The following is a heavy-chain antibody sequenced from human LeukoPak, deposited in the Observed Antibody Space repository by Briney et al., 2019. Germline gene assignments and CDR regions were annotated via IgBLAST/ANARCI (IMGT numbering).Heavy chain of an antibody. Sequence: PSETLSLTCTVSGGSNSSGDYYWSWIRQPPGTGLEWIGYIYYSGSTYYNPSLKSRVTISVDTSKNQFSLKLSSVTAADTAVYYCTRGYGDYVSPSWFDPWGQGTLVTVSS. CDR3: TRGYGDYVSPSWFDP. V-gene: IGHV4-30-4*01. J-gene: IGHJ5*02. CDR1: GGSNSSGDYY. D-gene: IGHD4-17*01. CDR2: IYYSGST.